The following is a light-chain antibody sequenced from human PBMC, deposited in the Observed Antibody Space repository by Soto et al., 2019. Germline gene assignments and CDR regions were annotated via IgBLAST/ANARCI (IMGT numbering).Light chain of an antibody. CDR1: SNNVGGYNY. CDR2: DVT. Sequence: QSALTQPRSVSGSPGQSVTISCTGASNNVGGYNYVSWYQHHPGKVPQLIIYDVTKRPSGVPDRFSGSKSGNTASLTISGLQVEDEADYYCAAWDDSLNGWVFGGGTKLTVL. CDR3: AAWDDSLNGWV. J-gene: IGLJ3*02. V-gene: IGLV2-11*01.